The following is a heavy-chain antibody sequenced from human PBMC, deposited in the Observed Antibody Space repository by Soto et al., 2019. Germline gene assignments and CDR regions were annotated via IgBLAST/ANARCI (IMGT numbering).Heavy chain of an antibody. J-gene: IGHJ3*02. CDR2: IYYRGRT. CDR3: ARVDWDYDFWSGYSARNDAFDI. V-gene: IGHV4-59*01. D-gene: IGHD3-3*01. CDR1: GGSISSYC. Sequence: SETLSLTCPVSGGSISSYCWRWIRQPPGKGLEWVGYIYYRGRTNYHPSLKSRVTISVDTSKNQFSLKLSSVTAADTAVDYCARVDWDYDFWSGYSARNDAFDIWGQGTMVTAS.